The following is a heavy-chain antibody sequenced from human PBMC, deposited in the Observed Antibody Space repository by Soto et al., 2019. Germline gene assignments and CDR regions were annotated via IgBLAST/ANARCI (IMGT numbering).Heavy chain of an antibody. V-gene: IGHV4-39*01. D-gene: IGHD4-17*01. CDR3: ARTYFGGRGY. CDR1: GASTISSSYY. J-gene: IGHJ4*02. Sequence: SVTLPVSWSVSGASTISSSYYWVWIHQPPGKGLEWIGNINYSGSTYYNPSLKSRVTISVDTSKNQFSLNLSSVTAADTAVYYCARTYFGGRGYWGQGTLVTVSS. CDR2: INYSGST.